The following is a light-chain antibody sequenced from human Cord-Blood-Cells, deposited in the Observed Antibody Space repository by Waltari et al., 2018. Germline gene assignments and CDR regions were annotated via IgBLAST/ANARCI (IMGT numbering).Light chain of an antibody. CDR1: SSYVGGYNY. J-gene: IGLJ1*01. CDR3: SSYTSSSTYV. V-gene: IGLV2-14*01. Sequence: QSALTQPAPVSGSPGQSITISCTGTSSYVGGYNYVSWYQQHPGKAPKLMIYEVSNRPSGVSNRFSGSKSGNTASLTISGLQAEDEADYYCSSYTSSSTYVFGTGTKVTVL. CDR2: EVS.